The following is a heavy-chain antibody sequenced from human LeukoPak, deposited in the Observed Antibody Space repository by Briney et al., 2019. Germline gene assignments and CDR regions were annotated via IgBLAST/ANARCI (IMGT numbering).Heavy chain of an antibody. Sequence: PSETLSLTCTVSGGSISSSSYYWGWLRQPPGKGLEWIGSIYYSGSTYYNPSLKSRVTISVDTSKNQFSLKLSSVTAADTAVYYCARLETNYDFWSGYSYYYYGMDVWGQGTTVTVSS. D-gene: IGHD3-3*01. J-gene: IGHJ6*02. CDR3: ARLETNYDFWSGYSYYYYGMDV. CDR1: GGSISSSSYY. CDR2: IYYSGST. V-gene: IGHV4-39*01.